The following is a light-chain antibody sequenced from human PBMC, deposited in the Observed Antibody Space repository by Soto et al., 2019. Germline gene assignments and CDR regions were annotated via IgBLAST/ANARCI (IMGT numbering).Light chain of an antibody. J-gene: IGKJ4*01. Sequence: EIVLTQSPVTLSCSPGDRGTLSCRASQSVSSSYLAWYQQKPGQAPRLLIYGASNRATGIPDRFSGSGSGTDFTLTISRLEPEDFAVYYCQQYGSSPPLTFGGGTKVDIK. CDR2: GAS. CDR3: QQYGSSPPLT. CDR1: QSVSSSY. V-gene: IGKV3-20*01.